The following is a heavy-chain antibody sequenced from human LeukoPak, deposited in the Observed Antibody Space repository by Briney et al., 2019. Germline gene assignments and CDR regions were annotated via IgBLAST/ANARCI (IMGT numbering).Heavy chain of an antibody. J-gene: IGHJ4*02. CDR3: ARDCSGGSCYDY. CDR1: GGSIGSFY. V-gene: IGHV4-59*01. Sequence: SETLSLTCTVSGGSIGSFYWSWIRQPPGKGLEWIGHIYDTAYTEYNPSVKGRVTIPVDTSKNQFSLKLYYVTAADTAIYYCARDCSGGSCYDYWGQGTLVTVSS. CDR2: IYDTAYT. D-gene: IGHD2-15*01.